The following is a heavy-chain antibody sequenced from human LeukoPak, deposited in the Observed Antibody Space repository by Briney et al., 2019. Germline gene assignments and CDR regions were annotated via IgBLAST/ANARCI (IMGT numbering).Heavy chain of an antibody. J-gene: IGHJ4*02. V-gene: IGHV3-7*03. CDR3: ARWADGHYDY. CDR1: GFTFSNFW. Sequence: QTGGSLRLSCAVSGFTFSNFWMSWVRQAPGKGLEWVANIKQDGSETYYVDSVKGRFTISRDNAKNSLYLQMNSLRAEDTAFYYCARWADGHYDYWGQGTLVTVSS. CDR2: IKQDGSET. D-gene: IGHD1-26*01.